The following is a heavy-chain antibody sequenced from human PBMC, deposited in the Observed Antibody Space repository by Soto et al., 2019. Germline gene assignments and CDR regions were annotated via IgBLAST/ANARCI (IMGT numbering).Heavy chain of an antibody. V-gene: IGHV3-48*01. CDR3: ASLRIAIFGVPRDSYYYMDV. CDR1: GFTFSSYS. J-gene: IGHJ6*03. CDR2: ISSSSSTI. D-gene: IGHD3-3*01. Sequence: GGSLRLSCAASGFTFSSYSMNWVRLAPGKGLEWVSYISSSSSTIYYADSVKGRFTISRDNGKNSLYLQMNSLRAEDTAVYYCASLRIAIFGVPRDSYYYMDVWGKGTTVTVSS.